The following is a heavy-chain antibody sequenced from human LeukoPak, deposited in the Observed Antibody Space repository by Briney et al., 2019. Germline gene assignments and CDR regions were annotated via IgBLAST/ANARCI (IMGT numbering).Heavy chain of an antibody. CDR3: ARTPPRRLIMVRGVMTGGGDY. CDR2: IYHSGST. V-gene: IGHV4-38-2*02. D-gene: IGHD3-10*01. J-gene: IGHJ4*02. CDR1: GYSISSGYY. Sequence: SETLSLTCTVSGYSISSGYYWGWIRQPPGKGLEWIGSIYHSGSTYYNPSLKSRVTISVDTSKNQFSLKLSSVTAADTAVYYCARTPPRRLIMVRGVMTGGGDYWGQGTLVTVSS.